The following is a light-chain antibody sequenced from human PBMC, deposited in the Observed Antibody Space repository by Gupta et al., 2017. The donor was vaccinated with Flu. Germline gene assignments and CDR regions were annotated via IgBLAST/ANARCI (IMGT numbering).Light chain of an antibody. V-gene: IGLV8-61*01. J-gene: IGLJ3*02. CDR1: SGAVAPSQY. CDR2: NTS. CDR3: GQFAGSGIWV. Sequence: TVTLTCAVSSGAVAPSQYPSWYQQTPGQPPRTLIYNTSTRSSGVPDRFSGSIFDKRAVLTITGAQAEDEADYYCGQFAGSGIWVFGGGTKLSVL.